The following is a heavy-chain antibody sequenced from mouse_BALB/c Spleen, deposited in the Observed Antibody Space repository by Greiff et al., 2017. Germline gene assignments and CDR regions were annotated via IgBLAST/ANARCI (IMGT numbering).Heavy chain of an antibody. CDR2: ISSGGST. CDR3: ARGRGYGSSLYYAMDY. V-gene: IGHV5-6-5*01. D-gene: IGHD1-1*01. CDR1: GFTFSSYA. Sequence: VQLKESGGGLVKPGGSLKLSCAASGFTFSSYAMSWVRQTPEKRLEWVASISSGGSTYYPDSVKGRFTISRDNARNILYLQMSSLRSEDTAMYYCARGRGYGSSLYYAMDYWGQGTSVTVSS. J-gene: IGHJ4*01.